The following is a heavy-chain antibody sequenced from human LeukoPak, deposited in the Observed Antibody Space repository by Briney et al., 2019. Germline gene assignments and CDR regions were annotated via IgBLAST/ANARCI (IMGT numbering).Heavy chain of an antibody. CDR1: GYSFSSYW. V-gene: IGHV5-51*01. Sequence: GESLKISCKGSGYSFSSYWIGWVRQMPGKGLEWMGIIHPADSDTRHSPSFQGQVTISADKSISTVYLQWSSLKASDTAMYYCARHSGGLGYDSSGYYSYWGQGTLVTVSS. CDR3: ARHSGGLGYDSSGYYSY. J-gene: IGHJ4*02. D-gene: IGHD3-22*01. CDR2: IHPADSDT.